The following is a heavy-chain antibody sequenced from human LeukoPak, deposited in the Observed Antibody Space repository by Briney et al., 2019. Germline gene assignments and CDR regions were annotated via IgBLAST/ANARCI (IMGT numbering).Heavy chain of an antibody. J-gene: IGHJ4*02. CDR3: AKDRSKGYYDSSGYCDY. CDR1: GFTVSSNY. D-gene: IGHD3-22*01. Sequence: GGSLKLSCAASGFTVSSNYMNWVRQAPGKGLEWVSIIYSGGSTYYADSVKGRFTISRDNSKNTLYLQMNSLRAEDTAVYYCAKDRSKGYYDSSGYCDYWGQGTLVTVSS. V-gene: IGHV3-53*01. CDR2: IYSGGST.